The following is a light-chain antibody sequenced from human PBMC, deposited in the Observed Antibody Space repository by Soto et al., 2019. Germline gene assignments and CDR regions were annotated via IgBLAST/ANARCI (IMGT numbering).Light chain of an antibody. CDR1: QSVRSSY. CDR3: QQYGTSPRT. V-gene: IGKV3-20*01. CDR2: GVS. J-gene: IGKJ1*01. Sequence: EIVLTQSPGTLSLSPGERATLSCRASQSVRSSYLAWYQQKLGQAPRLLIYGVSNRATGIPDRFSGSGSGTDFSLTISRLESEDFAVYYCQQYGTSPRTFGQWTKVESK.